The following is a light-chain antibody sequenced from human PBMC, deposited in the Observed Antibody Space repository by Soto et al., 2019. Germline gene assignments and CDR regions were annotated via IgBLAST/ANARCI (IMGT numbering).Light chain of an antibody. CDR3: QQYKNWPPWT. V-gene: IGKV3-15*01. CDR2: DTS. Sequence: ETVLTQSPATLSVSPGETATLSCRASQSISGDLAWYQQKPGQAPRLLIFDTSIRATGIPARFSGSGSGTEFTLTISGLQSEDFAVYYCQQYKNWPPWTFGQGTKVEVK. CDR1: QSISGD. J-gene: IGKJ1*01.